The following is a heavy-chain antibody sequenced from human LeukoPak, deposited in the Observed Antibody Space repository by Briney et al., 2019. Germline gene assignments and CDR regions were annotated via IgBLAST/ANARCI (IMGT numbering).Heavy chain of an antibody. D-gene: IGHD6-13*01. CDR3: AKRAATDAFDI. V-gene: IGHV3-33*06. Sequence: GGSLRLSCAASGFTFSSYGMHWVRQAPGKGLEWVAVIWYDGSNKYYADSVKGRFTISRDNSENTLYLQMNSLRAEDTAVYYCAKRAATDAFDIWGQGTMVTVSS. J-gene: IGHJ3*02. CDR2: IWYDGSNK. CDR1: GFTFSSYG.